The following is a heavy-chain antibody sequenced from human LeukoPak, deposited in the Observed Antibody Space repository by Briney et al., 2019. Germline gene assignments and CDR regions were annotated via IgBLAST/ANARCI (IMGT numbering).Heavy chain of an antibody. Sequence: SGPTLVKPTQTLTLTCTFSGLSLSTSGVGVGWIRQPPGKALEWLALIYWNDDKLYSPSLKSRLTITKDTSKNQVVLTMTNMDPVDTATYYCAHATTGYSSTSMNYWGQGTLVTVSS. CDR1: GLSLSTSGVG. V-gene: IGHV2-5*01. D-gene: IGHD6-13*01. J-gene: IGHJ4*02. CDR2: IYWNDDK. CDR3: AHATTGYSSTSMNY.